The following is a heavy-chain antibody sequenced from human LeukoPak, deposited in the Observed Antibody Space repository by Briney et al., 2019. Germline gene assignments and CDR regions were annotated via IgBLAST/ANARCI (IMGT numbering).Heavy chain of an antibody. D-gene: IGHD1-26*01. Sequence: PGVSLRLSCAASGFTFDDYAMHWVRQAPGKGLEWVSGISWNSGSIGYADSVKGRFTISRDNAKNSLYLQMNSLRAEDTALYYCAKEYSGAFDYWGQGTLVTVSS. CDR1: GFTFDDYA. V-gene: IGHV3-9*01. CDR3: AKEYSGAFDY. J-gene: IGHJ4*02. CDR2: ISWNSGSI.